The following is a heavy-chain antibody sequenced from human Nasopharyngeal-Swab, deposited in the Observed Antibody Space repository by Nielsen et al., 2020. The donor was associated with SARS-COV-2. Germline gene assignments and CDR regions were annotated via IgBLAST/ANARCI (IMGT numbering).Heavy chain of an antibody. CDR3: AKDDPGFTPDYSNYGV. Sequence: GGSLRLSCAASGFTFSNAWMSWVRQAPGKGLEWVGRIKSKTDGGTTDYAALVKGRFTISRDDSKNTLYLQMNSLKTEDTAVYYCAKDDPGFTPDYSNYGVWGQGTLVTVSS. D-gene: IGHD4-11*01. V-gene: IGHV3-15*01. CDR2: IKSKTDGGTT. CDR1: GFTFSNAW. J-gene: IGHJ4*02.